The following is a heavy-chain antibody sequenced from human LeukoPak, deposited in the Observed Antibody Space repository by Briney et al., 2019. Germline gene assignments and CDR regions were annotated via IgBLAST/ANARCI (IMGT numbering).Heavy chain of an antibody. D-gene: IGHD3-22*01. Sequence: PGGSLRLSFPASEFTLINYRRHWVRQAPGKGLEWVGRIKSETNGGTTDYAAPVKGRFAISRDDSKNTLFLQMNSLKTEDTGVYYSYTDHYYDSRGDQHYFDYWGQGTLVTVSS. CDR2: IKSETNGGTT. CDR1: EFTLINYR. J-gene: IGHJ4*02. V-gene: IGHV3-15*01. CDR3: YTDHYYDSRGDQHYFDY.